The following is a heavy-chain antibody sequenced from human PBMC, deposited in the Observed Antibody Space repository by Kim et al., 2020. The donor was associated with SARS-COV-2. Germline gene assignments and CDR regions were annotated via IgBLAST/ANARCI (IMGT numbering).Heavy chain of an antibody. CDR2: INAGNGNT. Sequence: ASVKVSCKASGYTFTSYAMHWVRQAPGQRLEWMGWINAGNGNTKYSQKFQGRVTITRDTSASTAYMELSSLRSEDTAVYYCARGNLGSYGYCDWGQGTLVTVSS. CDR1: GYTFTSYA. D-gene: IGHD5-18*01. CDR3: ARGNLGSYGYCD. J-gene: IGHJ4*02. V-gene: IGHV1-3*01.